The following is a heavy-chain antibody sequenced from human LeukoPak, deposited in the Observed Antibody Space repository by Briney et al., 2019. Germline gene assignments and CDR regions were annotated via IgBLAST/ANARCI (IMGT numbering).Heavy chain of an antibody. CDR2: IYTSGST. V-gene: IGHV4-4*07. J-gene: IGHJ3*02. CDR3: ARHSGSYLKSALHI. Sequence: SETLSLTCTVSGGSISSYYWSWIRQPAGKGLEWIGRIYTSGSTNYNPSLKSRVTMSVDTSKNQFSLKLSSVTAADTAVYYCARHSGSYLKSALHIWGQGTMVTVSS. D-gene: IGHD1-26*01. CDR1: GGSISSYY.